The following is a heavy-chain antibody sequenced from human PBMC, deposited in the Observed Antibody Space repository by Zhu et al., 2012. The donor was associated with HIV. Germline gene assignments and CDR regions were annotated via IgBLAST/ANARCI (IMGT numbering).Heavy chain of an antibody. CDR3: ARGDRGSYRKNGFDI. J-gene: IGHJ3*02. D-gene: IGHD3-16*02. CDR1: GESFSGDY. Sequence: QVQLQQWGAGLLKPSETLSLTCAVYGESFSGDYWSWIRQSPGKGLEWIGEINYSGSTNYNPSLKTRVTVSVDTSKNQFSLKLNSVTAADTAMYYCARGDRGSYRKNGFDIWGQGTNGHRLI. CDR2: INYSGST. V-gene: IGHV4-34*01.